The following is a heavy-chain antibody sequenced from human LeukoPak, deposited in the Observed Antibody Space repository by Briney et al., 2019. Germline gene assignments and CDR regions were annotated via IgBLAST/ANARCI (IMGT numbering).Heavy chain of an antibody. CDR1: GGSISSSSYY. V-gene: IGHV4-39*07. D-gene: IGHD1-26*01. Sequence: PSETLSLTCTVSGGSISSSSYYWGWIRQPPGKGLEWIGSIYYSGSTYYNPSLKSRVTISVDTSKNQFSLKLSSVTAADTAVYYCARDRYSGSYFRLDYFDYWGQGTLVTVSS. J-gene: IGHJ4*02. CDR3: ARDRYSGSYFRLDYFDY. CDR2: IYYSGST.